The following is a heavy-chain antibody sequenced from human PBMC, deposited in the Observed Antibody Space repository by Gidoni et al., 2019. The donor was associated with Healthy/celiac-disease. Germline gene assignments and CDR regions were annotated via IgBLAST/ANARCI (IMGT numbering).Heavy chain of an antibody. CDR1: GGSFSGYY. D-gene: IGHD1-1*01. J-gene: IGHJ4*02. CDR2: INHSGST. CDR3: ARGKRFDY. Sequence: QVQLQQWGAGLLKPSETLSLTCAVYGGSFSGYYWSWIRQPPGKWLEWIGEINHSGSTNYNPSLKSRVTISVDTSKNQCSLKLSSGTAADTAVYYCARGKRFDYWGQGTLVTVSS. V-gene: IGHV4-34*01.